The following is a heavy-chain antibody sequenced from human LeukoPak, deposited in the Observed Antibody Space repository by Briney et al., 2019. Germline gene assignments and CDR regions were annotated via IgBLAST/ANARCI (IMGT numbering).Heavy chain of an antibody. V-gene: IGHV3-23*01. CDR2: ISGSGSNT. Sequence: PGGSLRPSCAASGFTFSTYGMNWVRQAPGKGLEWVSGISGSGSNTYYPDSVKGRLTTSRDNSQNSLLLQLSSLRAEDTAVYYCVRDRGWYHFDLWGQGTLVTVSS. CDR1: GFTFSTYG. CDR3: VRDRGWYHFDL. D-gene: IGHD3-10*01. J-gene: IGHJ4*02.